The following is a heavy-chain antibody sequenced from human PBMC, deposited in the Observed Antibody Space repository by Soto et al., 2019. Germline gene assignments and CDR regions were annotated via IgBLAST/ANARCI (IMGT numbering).Heavy chain of an antibody. J-gene: IGHJ3*02. CDR3: ARGRGYCSGGSCARRERDAFDI. Sequence: PSETLSLTCTVSGGSISSYYWIWIRQPPGKGLEWIGEVNHSGSTNYNPSLKSRVTISVDTSKNQFSLKLSSVTAADTAVYYCARGRGYCSGGSCARRERDAFDIWGQGTMVTVSS. CDR1: GGSISSYY. CDR2: VNHSGST. D-gene: IGHD2-15*01. V-gene: IGHV4-34*01.